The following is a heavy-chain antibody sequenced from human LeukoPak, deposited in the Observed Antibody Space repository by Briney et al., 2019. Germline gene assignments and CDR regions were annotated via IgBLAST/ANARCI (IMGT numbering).Heavy chain of an antibody. Sequence: GGSLRLSCAASGFTFSTYAMSWVRQAPGKGLEWVSAIGGSGGATYYLDSVEGRFTISRDNSKNTLFLQMNSLSAEDTAVYYCAKGPSVFDIWGQGTMVTVSS. CDR2: IGGSGGAT. CDR3: AKGPSVFDI. CDR1: GFTFSTYA. J-gene: IGHJ3*02. V-gene: IGHV3-23*01.